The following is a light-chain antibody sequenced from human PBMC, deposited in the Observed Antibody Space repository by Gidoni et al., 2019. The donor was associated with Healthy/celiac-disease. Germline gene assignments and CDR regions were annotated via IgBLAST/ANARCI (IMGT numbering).Light chain of an antibody. V-gene: IGKV3-15*01. J-gene: IGKJ2*01. CDR2: GAS. Sequence: EIVMTQSPATLSVSPGERATLSCRASQSVRSNLAWYQQKPGQAPRLLIYGASTRPTGIPARFSGSGSGTEFTLTISSLQSEDFAVYYCQQYNNWPPLYTFGQGTKLEIK. CDR1: QSVRSN. CDR3: QQYNNWPPLYT.